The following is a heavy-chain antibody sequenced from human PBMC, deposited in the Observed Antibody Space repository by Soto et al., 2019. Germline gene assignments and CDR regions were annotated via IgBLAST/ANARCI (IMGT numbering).Heavy chain of an antibody. Sequence: QVQLVESGGGVVQHGRSLRLSCAASGFTFSSYAMHWVRHAPGKGLEWVAVISYDGSNKYYADSVKGRFTISRDNSKNTLYLQMNSLRAEDTAVYYCARGDSSGYCPFDYWGQGTLVTVSS. D-gene: IGHD3-22*01. CDR3: ARGDSSGYCPFDY. V-gene: IGHV3-30-3*01. J-gene: IGHJ4*02. CDR2: ISYDGSNK. CDR1: GFTFSSYA.